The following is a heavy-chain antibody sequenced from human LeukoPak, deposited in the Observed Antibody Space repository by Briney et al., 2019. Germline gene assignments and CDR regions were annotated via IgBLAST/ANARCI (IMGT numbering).Heavy chain of an antibody. CDR2: IYYSGST. J-gene: IGHJ4*02. D-gene: IGHD4-23*01. V-gene: IGHV4-59*01. Sequence: SETLSLTCTVSGGSISSYYWSWIRQPPGKGLEWIGYIYYSGSTNYNPSLKSRVTISVDTSKYQFSLKLSSVTAADTAVYYCARDIYGGFDYWGQGTLVTVSS. CDR1: GGSISSYY. CDR3: ARDIYGGFDY.